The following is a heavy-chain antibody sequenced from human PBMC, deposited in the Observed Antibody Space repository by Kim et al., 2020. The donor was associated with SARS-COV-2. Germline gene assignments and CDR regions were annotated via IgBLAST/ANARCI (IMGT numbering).Heavy chain of an antibody. D-gene: IGHD1-1*01. Sequence: QKFQGRVTMPRDTSTSTGYMELSSLRSEDTAVYYCARDQFKAGTAYYFDYWGQGTLVTVSS. J-gene: IGHJ4*02. CDR3: ARDQFKAGTAYYFDY. V-gene: IGHV1-46*01.